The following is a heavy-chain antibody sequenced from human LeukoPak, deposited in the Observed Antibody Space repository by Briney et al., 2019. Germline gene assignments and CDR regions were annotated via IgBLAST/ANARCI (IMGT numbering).Heavy chain of an antibody. Sequence: GASVKVSCKASGYIFTSYGISWVRQAPGQGLEWMGWISAYNGHTRYVQKVQDRVTMTTDTSTSTAYMELRSLGSDDTAVYYCAREYSSGYYYVSPSNYYMDVWGKGTTVTISS. CDR2: ISAYNGHT. V-gene: IGHV1-18*01. D-gene: IGHD3-22*01. CDR1: GYIFTSYG. CDR3: AREYSSGYYYVSPSNYYMDV. J-gene: IGHJ6*03.